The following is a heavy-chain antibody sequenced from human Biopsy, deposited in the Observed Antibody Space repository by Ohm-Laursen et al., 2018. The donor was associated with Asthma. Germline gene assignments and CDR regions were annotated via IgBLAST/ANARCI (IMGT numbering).Heavy chain of an antibody. V-gene: IGHV1-69*13. J-gene: IGHJ4*02. CDR1: GGTFNTYV. D-gene: IGHD2-2*01. Sequence: GASVKVSCKSLGGTFNTYVIGWVRPAPGRGPEWMGGINSVFGTTTYPQKFQDRVTITADDSTSTVYMELSSLRSEDTAVYYCARKAGSCISRTCYSLDFWGQGTLVTVSS. CDR2: INSVFGTT. CDR3: ARKAGSCISRTCYSLDF.